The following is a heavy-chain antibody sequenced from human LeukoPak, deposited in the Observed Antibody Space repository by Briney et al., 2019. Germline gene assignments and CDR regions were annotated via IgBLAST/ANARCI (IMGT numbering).Heavy chain of an antibody. CDR2: ISGSGVST. V-gene: IGHV3-23*01. D-gene: IGHD2-2*01. CDR3: AKDLYCSSNSCYLFDY. Sequence: GGSLRLSCAASGFTFSSYAMSWVRQAPGKGLEWVSAISGSGVSTYYADSVRGRFTISRDYSKNTLYLQMDSLRAEDTAVYYCAKDLYCSSNSCYLFDYWGQGTLVTVSS. CDR1: GFTFSSYA. J-gene: IGHJ4*02.